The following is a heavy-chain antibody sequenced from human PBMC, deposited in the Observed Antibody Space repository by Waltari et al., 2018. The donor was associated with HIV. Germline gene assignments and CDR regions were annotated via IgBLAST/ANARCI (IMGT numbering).Heavy chain of an antibody. J-gene: IGHJ5*02. CDR2: IYYSGST. Sequence: QLQLQESGPGLVKPSETLSLTCTVSGGSISSRSSYWGWIRQPPGKGLEWIGSIYYSGSTYYNPSLKSRVTISVDTSKNQFSLKLSSVTAADTAVYYCARQNIVVVPAAKGKGWFDPWGQGTLVTVSS. CDR3: ARQNIVVVPAAKGKGWFDP. V-gene: IGHV4-39*01. D-gene: IGHD2-2*01. CDR1: GGSISSRSSY.